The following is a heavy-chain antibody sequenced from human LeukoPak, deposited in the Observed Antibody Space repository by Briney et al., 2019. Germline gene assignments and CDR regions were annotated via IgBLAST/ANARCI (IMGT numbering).Heavy chain of an antibody. CDR1: GGSFSGYY. J-gene: IGHJ4*02. Sequence: SETLSLTCAVYGGSFSGYYWSWIRQPPGKGLEWIGEINHSGSANYNPSLKSRVTISVDTSKNQFSLKLSSVTAADTVVYYCARGLDSGWYVDWGQGTLVTVSS. CDR3: ARGLDSGWYVD. CDR2: INHSGSA. V-gene: IGHV4-34*01. D-gene: IGHD6-13*01.